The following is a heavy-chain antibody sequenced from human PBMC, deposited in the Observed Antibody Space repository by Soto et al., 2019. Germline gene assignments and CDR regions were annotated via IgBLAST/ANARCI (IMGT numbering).Heavy chain of an antibody. CDR3: ARERAGVVPATLDY. Sequence: QVQLVESGGGVVQPGRSLRLSCAASGFTLITHSMLWVRQAPGKGLEWVADISYDGSKVNYADSVKGRFTISRDNTKKMRFLKRNGLGDEAPAVYNWARERAGVVPATLDYWGQGTRVTVPS. V-gene: IGHV3-30*04. J-gene: IGHJ4*02. CDR2: ISYDGSKV. CDR1: GFTLITHS. D-gene: IGHD2-15*01.